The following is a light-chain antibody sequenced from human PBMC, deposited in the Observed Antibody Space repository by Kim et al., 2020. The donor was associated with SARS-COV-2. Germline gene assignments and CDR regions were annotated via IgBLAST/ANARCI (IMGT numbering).Light chain of an antibody. CDR2: GAS. Sequence: EIVLTQPPVTLSLSPGERATLSCRASQSVSSSYLAWYRHKPGQAPRLLIYGASSRATGIPDRFSGSGSGTDFTLTISRLEPEDFAVYFCQQYVSSPYTCGQGTKLEI. J-gene: IGKJ2*01. CDR3: QQYVSSPYT. V-gene: IGKV3-20*01. CDR1: QSVSSSY.